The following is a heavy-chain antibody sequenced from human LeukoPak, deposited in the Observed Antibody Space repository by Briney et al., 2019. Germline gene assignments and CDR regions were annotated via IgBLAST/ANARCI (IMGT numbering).Heavy chain of an antibody. Sequence: PSETLSLTCTVSGGSISSYYWSWIRQPPGKGLEWIGYIYYSGSTNYNPSLKSRVTISVDTYKNKFSLKLSSVTAADTAVYYCARETYGDYEVGMDVWGKGTTVTVSS. D-gene: IGHD4-17*01. V-gene: IGHV4-59*01. CDR3: ARETYGDYEVGMDV. J-gene: IGHJ6*04. CDR2: IYYSGST. CDR1: GGSISSYY.